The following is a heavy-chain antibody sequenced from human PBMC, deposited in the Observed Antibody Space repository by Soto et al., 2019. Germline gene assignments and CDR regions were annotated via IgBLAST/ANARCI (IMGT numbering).Heavy chain of an antibody. J-gene: IGHJ5*01. Sequence: QVQLVQSGAEVRKPGSSLRVSCKSSGATFSTTGISWVRQAPGQGLEWMGGIIPLFGTPKYARKFQGRVSITADESTNTVYMNLNSLRPDDVAVYYCARAAPVICGGDPCYRLDSAFDSWGQGSLVIVSS. V-gene: IGHV1-69*01. CDR3: ARAAPVICGGDPCYRLDSAFDS. CDR2: IIPLFGTP. D-gene: IGHD2-21*02. CDR1: GATFSTTG.